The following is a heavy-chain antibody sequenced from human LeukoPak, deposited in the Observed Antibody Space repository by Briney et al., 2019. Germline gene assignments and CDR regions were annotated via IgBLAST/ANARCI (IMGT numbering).Heavy chain of an antibody. Sequence: GGSLRLSCAASGFTFSSYWMHWVRQAPGKGLVWVSRIDTDGSFTSYADSVKGRFTISRDNSKNTLYLQMNSLRAEDTAVYYCAKARNGDPPYYFDYWGQGTLVTVSS. CDR3: AKARNGDPPYYFDY. CDR1: GFTFSSYW. J-gene: IGHJ4*02. D-gene: IGHD4-17*01. CDR2: IDTDGSFT. V-gene: IGHV3-74*01.